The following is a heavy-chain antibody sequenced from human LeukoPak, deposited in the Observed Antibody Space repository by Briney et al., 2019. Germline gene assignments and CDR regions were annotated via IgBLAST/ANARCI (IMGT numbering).Heavy chain of an antibody. CDR1: GYTFTGYY. CDR3: ARGTPRIAAAGTNWFDP. D-gene: IGHD6-13*01. Sequence: ASVKVSCKASGYTFTGYYMHWVRQAPGQGLEWMGWINPNSGGTNYAQKFQGRVTMTRDTSISTAYMELSRLRSDDTAVYYCARGTPRIAAAGTNWFDPWGQGTLVTISS. CDR2: INPNSGGT. J-gene: IGHJ5*02. V-gene: IGHV1-2*02.